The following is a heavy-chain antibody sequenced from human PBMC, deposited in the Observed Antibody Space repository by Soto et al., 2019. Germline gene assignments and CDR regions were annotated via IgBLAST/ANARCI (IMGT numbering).Heavy chain of an antibody. CDR3: AKVRYSSGWYHFDY. J-gene: IGHJ4*02. Sequence: ESGGGLVQPGRSLRLSCAASGFTFDDYAMHWVRQAPGKGLEWVSGISWNSGSIGYADSVKGRFTISRDNAKNSLYLQMNSLRAEDTALYYCAKVRYSSGWYHFDYWGQGTLVTVSS. CDR1: GFTFDDYA. D-gene: IGHD6-19*01. V-gene: IGHV3-9*01. CDR2: ISWNSGSI.